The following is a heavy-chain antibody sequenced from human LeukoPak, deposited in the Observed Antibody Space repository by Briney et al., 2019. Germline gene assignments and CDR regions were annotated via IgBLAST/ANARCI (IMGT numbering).Heavy chain of an antibody. V-gene: IGHV3-7*01. J-gene: IGHJ4*02. CDR2: INPDASEK. CDR1: GFTFSSYW. D-gene: IGHD3-10*01. Sequence: GGSLRLSCAASGFTFSSYWMSWVRQAPGKGLEWVANINPDASEKYYVGSVKGRFTISRDNAKNSVYLQMNSLRAGDAAVYYCARDTYYFGSGSYYRDSWGQGTLVTVSS. CDR3: ARDTYYFGSGSYYRDS.